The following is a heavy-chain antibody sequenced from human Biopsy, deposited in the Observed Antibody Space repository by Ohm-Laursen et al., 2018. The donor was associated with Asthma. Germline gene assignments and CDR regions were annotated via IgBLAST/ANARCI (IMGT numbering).Heavy chain of an antibody. CDR1: GLSLRTPGVG. V-gene: IGHV2-5*02. J-gene: IGHJ5*02. CDR3: ALSQDSGFDDHSPSWFDP. CDR2: IYWDDYN. D-gene: IGHD3-9*01. Sequence: TQTLTLTCSFSGLSLRTPGVGEGWIRQSPGKALEWLALIYWDDYNLFRPSLKRRFTITIDPSKNQVVLTMTKMDPVDSGTYYCALSQDSGFDDHSPSWFDPWGQGTLVTVSS.